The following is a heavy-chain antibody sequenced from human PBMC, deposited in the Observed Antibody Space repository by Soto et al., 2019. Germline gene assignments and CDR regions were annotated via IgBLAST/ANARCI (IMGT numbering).Heavy chain of an antibody. V-gene: IGHV3-73*02. J-gene: IGHJ6*02. CDR3: GYDFWSGFYSVGQTSGMDV. D-gene: IGHD3-3*01. Sequence: EVQLVESGGGLVQPGGSLKLSCAASGFTFSGSAIHWVRQASGKGLEWVGRIRDKVNKYATAYAASVTGRFTISGDDSKNMAYLQMNSLKTDDTAVYYCGYDFWSGFYSVGQTSGMDVWGQGTTVTVSS. CDR2: IRDKVNKYAT. CDR1: GFTFSGSA.